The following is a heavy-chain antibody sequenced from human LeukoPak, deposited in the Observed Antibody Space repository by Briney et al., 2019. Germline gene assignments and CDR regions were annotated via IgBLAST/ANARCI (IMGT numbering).Heavy chain of an antibody. CDR1: GDSISSSNW. D-gene: IGHD3-10*01. J-gene: IGHJ4*02. Sequence: PSGTLSLTCAVSGDSISSSNWWSWVRQPPGKGLEWLGEIYHRGNVDYNPSFKSRITISIDKSKNQFSLKLSSVTAADTAVYYCARGSYYYGSGSYHDYWGQGTLVTVSS. CDR3: ARGSYYYGSGSYHDY. CDR2: IYHRGNV. V-gene: IGHV4-4*02.